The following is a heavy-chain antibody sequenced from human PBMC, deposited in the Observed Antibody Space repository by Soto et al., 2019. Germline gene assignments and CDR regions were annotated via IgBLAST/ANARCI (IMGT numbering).Heavy chain of an antibody. CDR1: GGSISSGGYY. CDR2: IYYSGST. D-gene: IGHD6-13*01. J-gene: IGHJ5*02. CDR3: ARDQRSWYNWFDP. V-gene: IGHV4-31*03. Sequence: QVQLQESGPGLVKPSQTLSLTCPVSGGSISSGGYYWSWIRQHPGKGLEWIGYIYYSGSTYYNPSLKSRVTISVYTSKNQFALKLSSVTAADTAVYYCARDQRSWYNWFDPWGQGTLVTVSS.